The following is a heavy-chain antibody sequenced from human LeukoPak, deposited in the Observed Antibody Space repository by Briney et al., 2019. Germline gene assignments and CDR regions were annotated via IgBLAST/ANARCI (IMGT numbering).Heavy chain of an antibody. CDR2: ITGSGGDT. J-gene: IGHJ4*02. CDR1: EFTFNNYA. CDR3: AKGSRDSRPYYFDF. D-gene: IGHD3-10*01. Sequence: PGGSLRRSCAASEFTFNNYAMSWVRQAPGKGLEWVSAITGSGGDTYHADSVKGRFTISRDNSKNTLYLQMNSLRAEDMAVYYCAKGSRDSRPYYFDFWGQGTLVTVSS. V-gene: IGHV3-23*01.